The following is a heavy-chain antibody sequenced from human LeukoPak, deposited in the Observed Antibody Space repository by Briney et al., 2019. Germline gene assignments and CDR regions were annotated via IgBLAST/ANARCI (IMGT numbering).Heavy chain of an antibody. D-gene: IGHD5-18*01. J-gene: IGHJ4*02. CDR3: AEDLHQLDTALFDY. V-gene: IGHV3-9*01. CDR2: ISWNSGSI. Sequence: GGSLRLSCAASGFTFSSYWMSWVRQAPGKGLEWVSGISWNSGSIGYADSVKGRFTISRDNAKNSLYLQMNSLRAEDTALYYCAEDLHQLDTALFDYWGQGTLVTVSS. CDR1: GFTFSSYW.